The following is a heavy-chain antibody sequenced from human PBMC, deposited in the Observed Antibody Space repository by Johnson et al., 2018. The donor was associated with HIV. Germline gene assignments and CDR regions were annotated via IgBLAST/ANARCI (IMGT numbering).Heavy chain of an antibody. CDR3: AKGRDYSSSWWHAFDI. CDR2: ISYDGSNK. V-gene: IGHV3-30*04. Sequence: QVQLVESGGGVVQPGRSLRLSCAASGFTFSSYAMHWVRQAPGKGLEWVAVISYDGSNKYYADSVKGRFTISRDNSKNTLYLQMNSLRAEDTAVYYCAKGRDYSSSWWHAFDIWGQGTMVTVSS. CDR1: GFTFSSYA. D-gene: IGHD6-13*01. J-gene: IGHJ3*02.